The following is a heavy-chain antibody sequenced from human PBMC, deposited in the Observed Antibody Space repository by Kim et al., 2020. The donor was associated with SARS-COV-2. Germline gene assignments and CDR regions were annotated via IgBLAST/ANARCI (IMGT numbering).Heavy chain of an antibody. Sequence: GGSLRLSCAASEFTFSNYWMHWVRQAPGKGLVWVSRINTDGTTTNYADSVKGRFTISRDNAKNTLYLQMNSLRAEDTAVYYCTRAGNFRHSYWGQGTRVT. J-gene: IGHJ4*02. V-gene: IGHV3-74*01. CDR3: TRAGNFRHSY. CDR2: INTDGTTT. D-gene: IGHD1-7*01. CDR1: EFTFSNYW.